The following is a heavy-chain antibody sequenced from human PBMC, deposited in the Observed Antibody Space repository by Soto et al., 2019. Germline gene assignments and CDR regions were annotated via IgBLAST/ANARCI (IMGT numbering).Heavy chain of an antibody. D-gene: IGHD3-22*01. J-gene: IGHJ4*01. CDR1: GGTFSSYA. CDR2: IIPIFGTA. CDR3: ARDSSGLHDSSGYYQYFDY. V-gene: IGHV1-69*13. Sequence: ASVKVSCKASGGTFSSYAISWVRQAPGQGLEWMGGIIPIFGTANYAQKFQGRVTITADESTSTAYMELSSLRSEDTAVYYCARDSSGLHDSSGYYQYFDYWGHGTLVTVCS.